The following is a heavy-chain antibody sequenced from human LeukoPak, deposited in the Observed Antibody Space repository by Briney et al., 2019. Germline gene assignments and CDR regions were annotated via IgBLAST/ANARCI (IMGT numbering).Heavy chain of an antibody. CDR1: GYSFTTYW. D-gene: IGHD3-10*01. J-gene: IGHJ4*02. CDR3: ARADRGVYDY. CDR2: MDPSDSDT. V-gene: IGHV5-51*01. Sequence: GESLKISCKGSGYSFTTYWIGWVRQMPGKGLEWMGLMDPSDSDTRYSPSFQGQVTISADKSISTAYLQWSSLKASDTAMYHCARADRGVYDYWGQGTLVTVSA.